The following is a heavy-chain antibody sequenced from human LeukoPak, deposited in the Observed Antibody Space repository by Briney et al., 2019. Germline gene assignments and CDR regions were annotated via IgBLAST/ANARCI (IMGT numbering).Heavy chain of an antibody. V-gene: IGHV3-74*01. CDR1: GSTFSHYW. J-gene: IGHJ4*02. CDR2: INPDGSRT. CDR3: ARGKYGGYFIDY. Sequence: PGGSLRLSCAASGSTFSHYWMHWVRQAPGKGLVRVSRINPDGSRTDYADSVKGRFTISRDNAKNTVYLQMNSLRAEDTAVYYCARGKYGGYFIDYWGQGTLVTVSS. D-gene: IGHD5-12*01.